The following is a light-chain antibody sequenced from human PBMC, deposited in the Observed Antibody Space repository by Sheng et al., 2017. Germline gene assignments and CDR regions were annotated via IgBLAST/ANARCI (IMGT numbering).Light chain of an antibody. CDR2: DAS. J-gene: IGKJ4*01. Sequence: EIVLTQSPATLSLSPGERATLSCRASQSLSRNLAWFQQQPGQAPRLLISDASNRATGIPARFSGSGSGTNFTLTISSLEPEDFAVYYCQQRRDWPLTFGGGTKMEIK. CDR1: QSLSRN. V-gene: IGKV3-11*01. CDR3: QQRRDWPLT.